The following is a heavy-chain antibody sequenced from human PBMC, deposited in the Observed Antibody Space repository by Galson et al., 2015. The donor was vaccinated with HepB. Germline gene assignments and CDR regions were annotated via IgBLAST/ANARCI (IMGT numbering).Heavy chain of an antibody. V-gene: IGHV1-46*01. CDR1: GYTFTSYY. J-gene: IGHJ4*02. CDR2: INPSGGST. CDR3: ARGLPYYYDSKASLPY. D-gene: IGHD3-22*01. Sequence: SVKVSCKASGYTFTSYYMHWVRQAPGQGLEWMGIINPSGGSTSYAQKFQGRVTMTRDTSTSTVYMELSSLRSEDTAVYYRARGLPYYYDSKASLPYWGQGTLVTVSS.